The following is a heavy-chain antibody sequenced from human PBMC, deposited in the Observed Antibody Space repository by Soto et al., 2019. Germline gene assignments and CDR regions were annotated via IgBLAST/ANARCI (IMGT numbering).Heavy chain of an antibody. CDR1: GYTFTSYD. D-gene: IGHD6-13*01. J-gene: IGHJ4*02. V-gene: IGHV1-8*01. CDR3: ARGRAAAGSAY. CDR2: MNPNSGNT. Sequence: SVQVSFKASGYTFTSYDINWVRQATGQGLEWMGWMNPNSGNTGYAQKFQGRVTTTRNTSISTAYMELSSLRSEDTAVYYCARGRAAAGSAYWGQGTLVTVSS.